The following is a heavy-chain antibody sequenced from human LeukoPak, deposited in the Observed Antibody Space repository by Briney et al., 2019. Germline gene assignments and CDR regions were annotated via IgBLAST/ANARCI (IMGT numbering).Heavy chain of an antibody. CDR3: ARGKTGSYYGDY. J-gene: IGHJ4*02. CDR2: IWYDGSNK. Sequence: QPGGSLRLSCAASGFTFSNYWMTWVRQAPGKGLEWVAVIWYDGSNKYYADSVKGRFTISRDNSKNTLYLQMNSLRAEDTAVYYCARGKTGSYYGDYWGQGTLVTVSS. CDR1: GFTFSNYW. V-gene: IGHV3-33*08. D-gene: IGHD1-26*01.